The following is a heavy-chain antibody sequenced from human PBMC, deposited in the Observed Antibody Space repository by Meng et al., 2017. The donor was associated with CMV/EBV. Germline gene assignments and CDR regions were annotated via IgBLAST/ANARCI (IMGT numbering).Heavy chain of an antibody. CDR3: AERGGGY. D-gene: IGHD1-1*01. V-gene: IGHV4-59*11. CDR2: IHHSGRA. CDR1: GVSISTHY. Sequence: LHDSGPRMRHTPATLLLTCRVSGVSISTHYWSWIRQTPGKGLEWIASIHHSGRADYSPSLKSRISVSIDTSDSQLSLRLSSVTTADTAMYYCAERGGGYWGQGILVTVSS. J-gene: IGHJ4*02.